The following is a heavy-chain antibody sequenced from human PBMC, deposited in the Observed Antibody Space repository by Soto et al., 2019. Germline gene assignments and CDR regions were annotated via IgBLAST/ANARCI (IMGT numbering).Heavy chain of an antibody. V-gene: IGHV1-2*04. J-gene: IGHJ6*03. Sequence: ASVKVSCKASGYTFTGYYMHWVRQAPGQGLEWMGWINPNSGGTNYAQKFQGWVTMTRDTSISTAYMELSRLRSDDTAVYYCATKGHTAMVTGDYYYMDVWGKGTTVTVSS. D-gene: IGHD5-18*01. CDR2: INPNSGGT. CDR3: ATKGHTAMVTGDYYYMDV. CDR1: GYTFTGYY.